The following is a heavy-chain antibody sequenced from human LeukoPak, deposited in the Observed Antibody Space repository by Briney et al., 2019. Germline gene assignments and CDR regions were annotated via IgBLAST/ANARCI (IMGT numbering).Heavy chain of an antibody. J-gene: IGHJ4*02. CDR3: AKDISAGYSYGYYFDY. CDR1: GFTFDDYA. D-gene: IGHD5-18*01. V-gene: IGHV3-9*01. CDR2: ISWNSGSI. Sequence: GGSLRLSCAASGFTFDDYAMHWVRQAPGKGLEWVSGISWNSGSIGYADSVKGRFTISRDNAKNSLYRQMNSLRAEDTALYYCAKDISAGYSYGYYFDYWGQGTLVTVSS.